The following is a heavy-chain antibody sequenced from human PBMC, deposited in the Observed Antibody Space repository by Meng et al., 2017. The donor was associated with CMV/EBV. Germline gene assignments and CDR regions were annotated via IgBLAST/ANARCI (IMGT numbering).Heavy chain of an antibody. CDR3: AREYCSSTSCYFYCGMDV. Sequence: ASVKVSCQASGYTFTSYGISWVRQAPGQGLEWMGWISAYNGNTNYAQKLQGRVTMNTDTSTSTAYMELRSLRSDDTAVYYCAREYCSSTSCYFYCGMDVWGQGTTVTVSS. J-gene: IGHJ6*02. D-gene: IGHD2-2*01. V-gene: IGHV1-18*01. CDR1: GYTFTSYG. CDR2: ISAYNGNT.